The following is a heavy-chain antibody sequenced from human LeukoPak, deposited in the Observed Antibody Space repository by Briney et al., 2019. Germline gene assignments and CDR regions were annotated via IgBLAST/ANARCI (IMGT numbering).Heavy chain of an antibody. CDR1: GYTFTSYG. D-gene: IGHD4-23*01. CDR3: ARGTTTVLTPEYFQY. CDR2: ISSYNDNT. V-gene: IGHV1-18*01. Sequence: GASVKVSCKASGYTFTSYGISWVRQAPGQGLEWIGWISSYNDNTNYAQKFQGRVTMTTDTSTSTAYMELRSLRSDDTAVYYCARGTTTVLTPEYFQYWGQGILVTVSS. J-gene: IGHJ1*01.